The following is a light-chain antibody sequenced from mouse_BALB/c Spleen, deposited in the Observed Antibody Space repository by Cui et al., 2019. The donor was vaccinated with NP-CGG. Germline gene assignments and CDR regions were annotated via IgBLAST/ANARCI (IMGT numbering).Light chain of an antibody. V-gene: IGLV1*01. Sequence: QAFVSHESALSTSPGEILTLTCRSSTGAVTTTNYANWVQEKPDHLFTGLIGGTNNRAPGVPARFSGFLIGDKAALTITGAQTEDEAIYFCALWYSNHWVFGGGTKLTVL. CDR1: TGAVTTTNY. CDR3: ALWYSNHWV. CDR2: GTN. J-gene: IGLJ1*01.